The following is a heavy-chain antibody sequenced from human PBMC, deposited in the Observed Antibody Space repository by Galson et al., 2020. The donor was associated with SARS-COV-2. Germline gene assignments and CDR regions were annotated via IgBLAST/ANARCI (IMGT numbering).Heavy chain of an antibody. J-gene: IGHJ4*02. Sequence: GESLKISCAASGFTVSSNYMSWVRQAPGKGLEWVSVIYSGGSTYYADSVKGRFTISRDNSKNTLYLQMNSLRAEDTAVYYCARVVYDYFDYWGQGTLVTVSS. CDR3: ARVVYDYFDY. V-gene: IGHV3-53*01. CDR2: IYSGGST. D-gene: IGHD2-8*01. CDR1: GFTVSSNY.